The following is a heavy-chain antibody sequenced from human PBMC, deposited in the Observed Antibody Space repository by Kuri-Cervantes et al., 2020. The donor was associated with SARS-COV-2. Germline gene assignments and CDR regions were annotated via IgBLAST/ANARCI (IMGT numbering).Heavy chain of an antibody. V-gene: IGHV1-69*13. D-gene: IGHD3-22*01. Sequence: SVKVSCKASGGTFSSYAISWVRQAPGQGLEWMGGIIPIFAKANYAQKFQGRVTVTADQSTSTAYMELSSLRSEDTAVYYCARGPGLSDSRGYYYFYWGQGTLVTVSS. CDR1: GGTFSSYA. CDR3: ARGPGLSDSRGYYYFY. CDR2: IIPIFAKA. J-gene: IGHJ4*02.